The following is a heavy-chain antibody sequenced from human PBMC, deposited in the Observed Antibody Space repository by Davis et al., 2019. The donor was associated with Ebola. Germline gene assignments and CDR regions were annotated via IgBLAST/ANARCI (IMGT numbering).Heavy chain of an antibody. CDR1: GFTFSSYS. D-gene: IGHD3-22*01. CDR3: AREALYYYDSSGYYYDY. Sequence: GESLKISCAASGFTFSSYSMNWVRQAPGKGLEWVSSISSSSSYIHYADSVKGRFTISRDNAKNSLYLQMNSLRAEDTAVYYCAREALYYYDSSGYYYDYWGQGTLVTVSS. J-gene: IGHJ4*02. V-gene: IGHV3-21*01. CDR2: ISSSSSYI.